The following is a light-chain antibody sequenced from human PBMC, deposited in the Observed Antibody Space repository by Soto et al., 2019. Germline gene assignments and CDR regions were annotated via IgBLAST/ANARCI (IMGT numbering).Light chain of an antibody. V-gene: IGKV3-20*01. J-gene: IGKJ2*01. Sequence: EIVLTQSPGTLSLSPGERATLSCRASQSVSSSYLAWYQQKPGQAPRLLIYGASSRATGIPDRFSGSGSGTDFTLTIIRLEPEDLAVYYCQQYGSSPPRYTFGQGTKLEIK. CDR2: GAS. CDR3: QQYGSSPPRYT. CDR1: QSVSSSY.